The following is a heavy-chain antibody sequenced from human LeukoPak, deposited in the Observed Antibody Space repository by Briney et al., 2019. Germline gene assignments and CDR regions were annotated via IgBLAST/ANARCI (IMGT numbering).Heavy chain of an antibody. Sequence: SETLSLTCTVSGGSISSSSYYWGWIRQPPGKGLEWIGSIYYTGKTYYNPSLKSRVTIPVDTSKNQFSLKLSSVTAADTAVYYCARQVSGYRSLDYWGQGTLVTVSS. D-gene: IGHD5-12*01. J-gene: IGHJ4*02. V-gene: IGHV4-39*01. CDR2: IYYTGKT. CDR3: ARQVSGYRSLDY. CDR1: GGSISSSSYY.